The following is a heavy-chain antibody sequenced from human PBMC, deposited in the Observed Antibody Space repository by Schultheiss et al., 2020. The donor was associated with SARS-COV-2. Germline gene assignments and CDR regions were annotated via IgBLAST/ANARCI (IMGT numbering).Heavy chain of an antibody. CDR2: IYYSGST. D-gene: IGHD2-15*01. CDR1: GGSISSYY. CDR3: ARWWRVAATKFDP. Sequence: SQTLSLTCTVSGGSISSYYWSWIRQHPGKGLEWIGSIYYSGSTYYNPSLKSRVTISVDTSKNQLSLKLSSVTAADTAVYYCARWWRVAATKFDPWGQGTLVTVSS. V-gene: IGHV4-59*08. J-gene: IGHJ5*02.